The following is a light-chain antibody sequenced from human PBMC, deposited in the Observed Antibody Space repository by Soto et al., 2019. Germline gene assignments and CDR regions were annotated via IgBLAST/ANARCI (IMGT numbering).Light chain of an antibody. V-gene: IGKV3-15*01. CDR1: QSVFSS. CDR2: GAS. CDR3: QQYDKWPRT. J-gene: IGKJ1*01. Sequence: EIVMTQSPDTLSVSPGERATLSCRASQSVFSSLAWYQHKPGQSPRLLIYGASARATGIPDRFSGGGSGAEYTLTISSLQSEDFAVYYCQQYDKWPRTFGQGTKVDIK.